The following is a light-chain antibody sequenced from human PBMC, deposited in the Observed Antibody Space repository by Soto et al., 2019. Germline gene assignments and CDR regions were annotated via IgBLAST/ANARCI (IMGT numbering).Light chain of an antibody. V-gene: IGLV2-11*01. J-gene: IGLJ1*01. Sequence: QSALTRPRSVSGSPGQSVTSSCTGTSSDVGGYNYVSWYQQHPGKAPKLMIYDVSKRPSGVPDRFSGSKSGNTASLTISGLQAEDEADYYCCSYAGSYTYVFGSGTKVTVL. CDR2: DVS. CDR1: SSDVGGYNY. CDR3: CSYAGSYTYV.